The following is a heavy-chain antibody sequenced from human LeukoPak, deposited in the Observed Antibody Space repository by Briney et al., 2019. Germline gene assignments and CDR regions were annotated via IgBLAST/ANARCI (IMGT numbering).Heavy chain of an antibody. D-gene: IGHD5-24*01. J-gene: IGHJ4*02. CDR1: GLTFSTSA. CDR2: ISSNGGST. V-gene: IGHV3-64*01. CDR3: AGGSRRDGYDY. Sequence: GGSLRLSCAASGLTFSTSAMHWVRQAPGKGLGYVSVISSNGGSTYYANSVKGRFTVSRDNSKNTLYLQMGGLRAEDMAVYYCAGGSRRDGYDYWGQGTLVTVSS.